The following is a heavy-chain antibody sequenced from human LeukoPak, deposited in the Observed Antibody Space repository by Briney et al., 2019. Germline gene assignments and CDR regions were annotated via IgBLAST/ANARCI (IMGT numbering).Heavy chain of an antibody. J-gene: IGHJ3*02. CDR2: ISSSSSYI. V-gene: IGHV3-21*01. D-gene: IGHD3-9*01. CDR1: GFTFSTSG. CDR3: ARLYVLRYFDWSADAFDI. Sequence: GGSLRLSCAASGFTFSTSGTNWVRQAPGKGLEWVSSISSSSSYIYYADSVKGRFSISRDNAKSSLYLQMNSLRAEDTAVYYCARLYVLRYFDWSADAFDIWGQGTMVTVSS.